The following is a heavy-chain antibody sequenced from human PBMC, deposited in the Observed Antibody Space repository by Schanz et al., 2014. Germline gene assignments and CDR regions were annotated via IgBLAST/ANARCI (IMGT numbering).Heavy chain of an antibody. Sequence: EVQLVESGGGLVQPGGSLRLSCAASGFTFSTYWMSWVRQAPGKGLEWVSSLSGGSSYIFYADSVKGRFTISRDNARYSLYLQMNSLRAEDTAVYYCARVRYDILTDYYTEYYFDSWGQGTLVAVSS. CDR1: GFTFSTYW. CDR2: LSGGSSYI. J-gene: IGHJ4*02. D-gene: IGHD3-9*01. CDR3: ARVRYDILTDYYTEYYFDS. V-gene: IGHV3-21*01.